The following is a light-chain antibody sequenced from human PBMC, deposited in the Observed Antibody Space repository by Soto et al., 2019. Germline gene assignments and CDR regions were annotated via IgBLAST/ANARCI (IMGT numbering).Light chain of an antibody. J-gene: IGLJ1*01. CDR2: TTN. V-gene: IGLV1-44*01. Sequence: QSVLTQPHSASGTPGQRVTISCSGSSSNIGTSSVDWFQQLPGTAPKLLISTTNHRPSGVPERCSAAKSGTSASLPISVLQSEDEADYYCAAWDDSLNGHVFGTGTKLTVL. CDR1: SSNIGTSS. CDR3: AAWDDSLNGHV.